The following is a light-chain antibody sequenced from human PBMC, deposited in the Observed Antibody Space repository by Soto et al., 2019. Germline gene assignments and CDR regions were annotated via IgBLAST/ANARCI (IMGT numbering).Light chain of an antibody. CDR1: QSVSSSY. V-gene: IGKV3-20*01. J-gene: IGKJ1*01. CDR3: QQCGGSPRT. Sequence: EIVLTQSPGTLSLSPGERATLSCRASQSVSSSYLAWYQQKPGQAPRLLMSDASTRATGIPDRFSGSGSGTDFTLTISRLEPEDFAVYYCQQCGGSPRTFGQGTKVEIK. CDR2: DAS.